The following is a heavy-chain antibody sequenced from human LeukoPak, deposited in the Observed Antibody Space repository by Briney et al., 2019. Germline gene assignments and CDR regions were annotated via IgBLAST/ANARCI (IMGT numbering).Heavy chain of an antibody. Sequence: HAGGSLRLSCAASGFTFNSYAMHWVRQAPGKGLEWVAVISYDGSNKNYADSVKGRFTISRDNSKNTLYLQMNSLRAEDTAVYYCAKVRGSIRPIDAFDIWGQGTMDTVSS. V-gene: IGHV3-30*04. J-gene: IGHJ3*02. CDR1: GFTFNSYA. D-gene: IGHD2-2*01. CDR3: AKVRGSIRPIDAFDI. CDR2: ISYDGSNK.